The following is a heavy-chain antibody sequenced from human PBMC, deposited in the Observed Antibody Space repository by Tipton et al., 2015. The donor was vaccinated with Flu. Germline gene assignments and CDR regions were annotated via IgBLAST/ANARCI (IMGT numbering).Heavy chain of an antibody. Sequence: QLVQSGAELRKPGESLKISCRGLGYGFSNYYIDWVRQMPGKGLEWMGAIFPGDSDTRYNPSLQGQVTLSVDRSLNTAYLHWNRLKASDTAMYFCVRRSGWPPFSAFDVWGQGTMVTVSS. CDR1: GYGFSNYY. CDR3: VRRSGWPPFSAFDV. CDR2: IFPGDSDT. V-gene: IGHV5-51*03. J-gene: IGHJ3*01. D-gene: IGHD5-24*01.